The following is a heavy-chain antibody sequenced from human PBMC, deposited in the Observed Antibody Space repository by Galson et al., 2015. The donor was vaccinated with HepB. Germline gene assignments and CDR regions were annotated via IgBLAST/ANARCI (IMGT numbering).Heavy chain of an antibody. CDR1: GFSISNYW. Sequence: SLRLSCAASGFSISNYWMHWVRHVPGKGLVRVSRIRGDGIEINYADALKGRFTISRDNAKNTLYLQMNSLRAEDSAVYYCAGDITPGGVSWGQGTLVTVSS. CDR2: IRGDGIEI. CDR3: AGDITPGGVS. V-gene: IGHV3-74*01. J-gene: IGHJ5*02. D-gene: IGHD1-14*01.